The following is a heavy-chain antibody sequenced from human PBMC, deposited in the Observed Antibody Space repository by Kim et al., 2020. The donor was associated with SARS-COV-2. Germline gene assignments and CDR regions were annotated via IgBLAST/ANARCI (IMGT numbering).Heavy chain of an antibody. CDR2: IYYSGST. V-gene: IGHV4-59*01. J-gene: IGHJ5*02. Sequence: SETLSLTCTVSGGSISSYYWSWIRQPPGKGLEWIGYIYYSGSTNYNPSLKSRVTISVDTSKNQFSLKLSSVTAADTAVYYCARASRDYCSGSYYNKRSGSCNWFDPWGQGTLVTVSS. CDR1: GGSISSYY. CDR3: ARASRDYCSGSYYNKRSGSCNWFDP. D-gene: IGHD3-10*01.